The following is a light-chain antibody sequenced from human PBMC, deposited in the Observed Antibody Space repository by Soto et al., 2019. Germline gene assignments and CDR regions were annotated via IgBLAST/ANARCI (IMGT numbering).Light chain of an antibody. V-gene: IGLV2-23*01. CDR3: CSYAGSSTLYV. CDR1: SSDVGSYNL. Sequence: QSALTQPASVSGSPGQSITISCTGTSSDVGSYNLVSWCQQHPDKAPQLIIFEATQRPSGVSSCFSGSKSGNTASLTISGLQAEDEADYYCCSYAGSSTLYVFGTGTKVTVL. CDR2: EAT. J-gene: IGLJ1*01.